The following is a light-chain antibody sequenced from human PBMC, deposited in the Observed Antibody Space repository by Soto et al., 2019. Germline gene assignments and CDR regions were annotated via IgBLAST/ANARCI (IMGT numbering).Light chain of an antibody. Sequence: EIVLTQSPGTLSLSPGERATLSCRASQSVSSSYLGWYQQKPGQAPRLLIYGASSRATGIPDRFSGSGSGTDFTLTISRVEPEDFAVYYFQQYGSSPFTCGPGTKVDIK. CDR2: GAS. CDR1: QSVSSSY. J-gene: IGKJ3*01. V-gene: IGKV3-20*01. CDR3: QQYGSSPFT.